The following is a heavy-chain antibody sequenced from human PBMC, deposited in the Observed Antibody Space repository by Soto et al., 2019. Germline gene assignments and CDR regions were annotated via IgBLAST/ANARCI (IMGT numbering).Heavy chain of an antibody. Sequence: QVQLVESGGGVVQPGRSLRLSCAASGFTFSTYVMHWVSQAPGKGLEWVALISYGGSNKYYADSAKGRFTISRDNSKSTLYLQMNSLRVEDTAVYYCARDRSVVVVSATPDYWGQGTLVTVST. CDR1: GFTFSTYV. V-gene: IGHV3-30-3*01. D-gene: IGHD2-15*01. CDR2: ISYGGSNK. J-gene: IGHJ4*02. CDR3: ARDRSVVVVSATPDY.